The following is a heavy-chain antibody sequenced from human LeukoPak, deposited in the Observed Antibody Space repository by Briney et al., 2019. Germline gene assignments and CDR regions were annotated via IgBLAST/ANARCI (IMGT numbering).Heavy chain of an antibody. D-gene: IGHD6-13*01. CDR1: GGSISSYY. J-gene: IGHJ1*01. CDR3: SSLLAKYFQH. Sequence: PSETLSLTCTVSGGSISSYYWSWIRQPPGKGLEWIGYIYYSGSTSYNPSLKSRVTISVDTSKNQFSLKLSSVTAADTAVYYCSSLLAKYFQHWGQGTLVTVSS. CDR2: IYYSGST. V-gene: IGHV4-59*08.